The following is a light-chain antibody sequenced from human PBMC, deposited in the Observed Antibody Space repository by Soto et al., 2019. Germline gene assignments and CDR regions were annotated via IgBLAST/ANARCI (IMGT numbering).Light chain of an antibody. CDR1: QSVSSN. CDR2: AAS. J-gene: IGKJ4*01. Sequence: EIVMTQSPATLSVSPGERATLSCRASQSVSSNLVWYQQQPGQAPRLLIYAASTRATGVPARFSGSGSGTEFTLTISSLQSEDFAVYHCQQYNKWPPLTFGGGTKVEFK. CDR3: QQYNKWPPLT. V-gene: IGKV3-15*01.